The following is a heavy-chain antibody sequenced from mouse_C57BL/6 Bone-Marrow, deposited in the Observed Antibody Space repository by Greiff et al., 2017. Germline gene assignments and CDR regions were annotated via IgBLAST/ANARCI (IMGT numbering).Heavy chain of an antibody. CDR1: GFTFTDYY. CDR3: ARYIAPYYSNYDAMDY. Sequence: EVKLMESGGGLVQPGGSLSLSCAASGFTFTDYYMSWVRQPPGKALEWLGFIRNKANGYTTEYSASVKGRFTISRDNSQSILYLQMNALRAEDSATYYCARYIAPYYSNYDAMDYWGQGTSVTVSS. D-gene: IGHD2-5*01. CDR2: IRNKANGYTT. V-gene: IGHV7-3*01. J-gene: IGHJ4*01.